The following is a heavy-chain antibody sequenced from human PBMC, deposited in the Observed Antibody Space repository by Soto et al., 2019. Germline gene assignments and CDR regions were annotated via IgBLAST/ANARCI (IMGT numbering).Heavy chain of an antibody. CDR1: GFTFSNYG. Sequence: QVQLVESGGDVVQPGRSLRLSCAASGFTFSNYGMHLARQAPGKGLEWVAASLYDGSNKYYADSVKGRFTISRDNSKNTLYRQMNSLRAEDTAVYYCAGGTYYCDYCGQGTLVTVSS. CDR2: SLYDGSNK. CDR3: AGGTYYCDY. D-gene: IGHD1-26*01. V-gene: IGHV3-33*01. J-gene: IGHJ4*02.